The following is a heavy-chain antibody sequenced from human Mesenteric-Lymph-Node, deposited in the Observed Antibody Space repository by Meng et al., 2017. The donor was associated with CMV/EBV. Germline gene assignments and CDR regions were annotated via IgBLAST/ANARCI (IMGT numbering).Heavy chain of an antibody. J-gene: IGHJ6*02. CDR2: ISTYNGTT. V-gene: IGHV1-18*01. CDR3: ARGGQEYCSSTSCYDYGMDV. D-gene: IGHD2-2*01. Sequence: ASVKVSCKASGYVFITYGISWVRQAPGQGLEWMGWISTYNGTTKYAQKIQGRVTMTTDTSTRTAYMELKSLRSDDTAVYYCARGGQEYCSSTSCYDYGMDVWGQGTTVTVSS. CDR1: GYVFITYG.